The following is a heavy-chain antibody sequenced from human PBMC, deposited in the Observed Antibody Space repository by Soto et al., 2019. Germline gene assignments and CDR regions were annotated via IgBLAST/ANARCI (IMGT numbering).Heavy chain of an antibody. CDR3: AILGGIRYIYGSLDY. D-gene: IGHD5-18*01. CDR1: GGSISSSSYY. CDR2: IYYSGST. J-gene: IGHJ4*02. Sequence: SETLSLTCTVSGGSISSSSYYWGWIRQPPGKGLEWIGTIYYSGSTYYNPSLKSRVTISVDTSQNQFSLKLSSVTATDTAVYYCAILGGIRYIYGSLDYWGQGTLVTVSS. V-gene: IGHV4-39*01.